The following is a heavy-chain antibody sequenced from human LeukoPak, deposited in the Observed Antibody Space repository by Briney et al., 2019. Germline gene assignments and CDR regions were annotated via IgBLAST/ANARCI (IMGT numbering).Heavy chain of an antibody. CDR2: IYTSGST. CDR3: ARDADYYDSSGYYHYFDY. D-gene: IGHD3-22*01. J-gene: IGHJ4*02. Sequence: PSETLSLTCTVSGGSISSYYWSWIRQPAGKGLEWIGRIYTSGSTNYNPSLKSRVTMSVDTSKNQFSRKLSSVTAADTAVYYCARDADYYDSSGYYHYFDYWGQGTLVTVSS. V-gene: IGHV4-4*07. CDR1: GGSISSYY.